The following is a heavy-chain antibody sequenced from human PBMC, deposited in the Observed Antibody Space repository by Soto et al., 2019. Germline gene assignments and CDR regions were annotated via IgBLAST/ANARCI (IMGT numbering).Heavy chain of an antibody. V-gene: IGHV3-74*01. CDR2: IKCDGSRT. J-gene: IGHJ4*02. CDR1: GFTFSNDW. CDR3: ARGAFGTYYFDY. D-gene: IGHD3-3*01. Sequence: EVQLVESGGGLVQPGKSLRLSCAASGFTFSNDWMHWVRQAPGMGLVWVSRIKCDGSRTNYADSVKGRFTISRDNAKNTLYLQINSLRAEGTAVYYCARGAFGTYYFDYWGQGSLVTVSS.